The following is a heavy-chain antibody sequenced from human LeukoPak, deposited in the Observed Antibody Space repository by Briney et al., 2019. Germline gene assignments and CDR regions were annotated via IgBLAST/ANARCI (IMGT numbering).Heavy chain of an antibody. CDR1: GFTFSSYG. J-gene: IGHJ4*02. Sequence: GGSLRLSCAASGFTFSSYGMHWVRQAPGKGLEWVAVIWYDGSNKYYADSVKGRFTTSRDNSKNTLYLQMNSLRAEDTAVYYCARTENYCGGDCYIDYWGQGTLVTVSS. V-gene: IGHV3-33*01. D-gene: IGHD2-21*02. CDR2: IWYDGSNK. CDR3: ARTENYCGGDCYIDY.